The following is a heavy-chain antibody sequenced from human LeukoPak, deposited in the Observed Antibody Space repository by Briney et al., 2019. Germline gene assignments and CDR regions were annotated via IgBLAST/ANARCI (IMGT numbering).Heavy chain of an antibody. J-gene: IGHJ4*02. D-gene: IGHD3-22*01. V-gene: IGHV3-48*03. CDR2: ISSSGSTI. Sequence: GGSLRLSCAASGFTFSSYEMNWVRQAPGKGLEWVSYISSSGSTIYYADSVKGRFTISRDNAKNSLYLQMNSLRAEDTAVYYCAKERVYYDSSGYYFWFDYWGQGTLVTVSS. CDR3: AKERVYYDSSGYYFWFDY. CDR1: GFTFSSYE.